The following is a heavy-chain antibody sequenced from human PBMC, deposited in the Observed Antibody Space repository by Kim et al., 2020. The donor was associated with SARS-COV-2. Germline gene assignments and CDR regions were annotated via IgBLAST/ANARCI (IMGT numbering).Heavy chain of an antibody. V-gene: IGHV3-7*01. J-gene: IGHJ5*02. CDR3: ARGDTISSRPVRFDP. D-gene: IGHD3-3*02. Sequence: DSVKGRFTLSRDNPQNPLYLEMNSLRAEDTAIYYCARGDTISSRPVRFDPWGQGTLVTVSS.